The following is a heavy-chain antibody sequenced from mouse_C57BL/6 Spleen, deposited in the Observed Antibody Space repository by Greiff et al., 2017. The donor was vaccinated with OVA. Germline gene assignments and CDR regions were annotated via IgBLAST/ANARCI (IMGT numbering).Heavy chain of an antibody. D-gene: IGHD1-1*01. CDR3: ARSHYGSPYFDY. J-gene: IGHJ2*01. CDR1: GYAFSSYW. V-gene: IGHV1-80*01. CDR2: IYPGDGDT. Sequence: QVQLQQSGAELVKPGASVKLSCKASGYAFSSYWMNWVKQRPGQGLEWIGQIYPGDGDTNYNGKFKGKATLTADKSSSTAYMQLSSLTSEDSAVYFCARSHYGSPYFDYWGKGTTLTVSS.